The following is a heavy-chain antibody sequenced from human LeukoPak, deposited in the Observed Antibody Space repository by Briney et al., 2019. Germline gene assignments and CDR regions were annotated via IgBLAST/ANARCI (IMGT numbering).Heavy chain of an antibody. CDR2: IIPILCIA. V-gene: IGHV1-69*04. CDR3: ARSRDIVVVVAALPDYYGMDV. Sequence: SVNVSCKASVGTFSSYAISWMRQAPGQGLEWMGRIIPILCIASYAQKFQGRVTITADKSTSTAYMELSSLRSEDTAVYYCARSRDIVVVVAALPDYYGMDVWGQGTTVTVSS. CDR1: VGTFSSYA. D-gene: IGHD2-15*01. J-gene: IGHJ6*02.